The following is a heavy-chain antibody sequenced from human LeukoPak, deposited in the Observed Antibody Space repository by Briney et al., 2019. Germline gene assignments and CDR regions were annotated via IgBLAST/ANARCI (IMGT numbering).Heavy chain of an antibody. J-gene: IGHJ2*01. Sequence: GEPLKMSCKGSGYSFTSYWIGWVRQMPGKGLEWMGIIYPGDSDTRYSPSFQGQVTISADKSIGTAYLQWSSLKASDTAMYYCARRRDDRYFDLWGRGTLVTVSS. V-gene: IGHV5-51*03. D-gene: IGHD3-9*01. CDR1: GYSFTSYW. CDR2: IYPGDSDT. CDR3: ARRRDDRYFDL.